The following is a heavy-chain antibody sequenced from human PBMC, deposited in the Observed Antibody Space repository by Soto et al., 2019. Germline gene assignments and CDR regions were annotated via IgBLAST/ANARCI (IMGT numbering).Heavy chain of an antibody. Sequence: GGSLRLSCATSGFTFSRCDVNWVRQAPGKGLEWVSFISSSASYMYYADSVEGRFTISRDNSKKSLYLQMNSLRADDTAVYYCARECVDTVTSITIPFDYWGQGALVTVSS. CDR2: ISSSASYM. V-gene: IGHV3-21*01. CDR1: GFTFSRCD. CDR3: ARECVDTVTSITIPFDY. D-gene: IGHD5-12*01. J-gene: IGHJ4*02.